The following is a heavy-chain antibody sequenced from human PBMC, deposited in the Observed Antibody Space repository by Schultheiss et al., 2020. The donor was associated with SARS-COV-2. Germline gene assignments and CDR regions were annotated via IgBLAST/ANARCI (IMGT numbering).Heavy chain of an antibody. V-gene: IGHV5-10-1*01. CDR2: IDPSDSYT. Sequence: GESMKISCKGSGYSFTSYWITWVRQMPGKGLEWMGKIDPSDSYTNYSPSFQGHVTISADKSISTAYLQWSSLKASDTAMYYCARSFGGYCSSTRCNGAFDIWGQGTMVTVSS. CDR3: ARSFGGYCSSTRCNGAFDI. D-gene: IGHD2-2*03. CDR1: GYSFTSYW. J-gene: IGHJ3*02.